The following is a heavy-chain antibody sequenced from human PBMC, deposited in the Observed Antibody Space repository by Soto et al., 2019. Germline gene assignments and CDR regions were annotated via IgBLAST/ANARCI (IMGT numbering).Heavy chain of an antibody. Sequence: SGPTLVKPTQTLTLTCTFSGFSLSTSGVGVGWIRQPPGKALEWLALIYLNDDKRYSPSLKSRLTITKDTSKNQVVLTMTNMDPVDTATYYCARRHPLWPYYYYYGMDVWGQGTTVTVSS. CDR2: IYLNDDK. V-gene: IGHV2-5*01. D-gene: IGHD5-18*01. J-gene: IGHJ6*02. CDR1: GFSLSTSGVG. CDR3: ARRHPLWPYYYYYGMDV.